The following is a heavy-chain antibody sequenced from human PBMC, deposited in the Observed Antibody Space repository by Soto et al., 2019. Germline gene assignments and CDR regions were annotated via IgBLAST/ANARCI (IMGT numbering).Heavy chain of an antibody. V-gene: IGHV4-31*03. J-gene: IGHJ4*02. Sequence: SETLSLTCTVSGGSISSGGYYWSWIRQRPGKGLEWIGDIHYSGSTFYNPSLKSRVTISVDTSENQFPLKLSSMTAADTAVYYCARGEVLPAASLDYWGQGTLVTVSS. CDR1: GGSISSGGYY. CDR3: ARGEVLPAASLDY. D-gene: IGHD2-2*01. CDR2: IHYSGST.